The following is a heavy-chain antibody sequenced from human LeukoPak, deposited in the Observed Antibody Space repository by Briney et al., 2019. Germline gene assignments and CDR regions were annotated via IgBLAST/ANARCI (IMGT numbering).Heavy chain of an antibody. CDR2: MNPNSGNT. Sequence: GASVKVSCKASGYTFTSYDINWVRQATGQGLEWMGWMNPNSGNTGYAQKFQGRVTMTRNTSISTAYMELSSLRSKDTAVYYCARALSGDFWSGLYYYYYMDVWGKGTTVTVSS. D-gene: IGHD3-3*01. J-gene: IGHJ6*03. CDR3: ARALSGDFWSGLYYYYYMDV. V-gene: IGHV1-8*01. CDR1: GYTFTSYD.